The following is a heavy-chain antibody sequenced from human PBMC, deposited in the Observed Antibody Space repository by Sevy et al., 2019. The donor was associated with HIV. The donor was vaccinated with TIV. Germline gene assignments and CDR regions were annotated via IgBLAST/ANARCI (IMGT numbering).Heavy chain of an antibody. D-gene: IGHD3-10*01. V-gene: IGHV4-39*01. CDR3: ARHGVLYRGGYGMDV. CDR2: IYYSGST. CDR1: GGSISSSSYY. Sequence: SETLSLTCTVSGGSISSSSYYWGWIRQPPGKGLEWIGSIYYSGSTYYNPSLKSRVTISVDTSKNQFSLKLSSVTAADTAMYYCARHGVLYRGGYGMDVWGQGTTVTVSS. J-gene: IGHJ6*02.